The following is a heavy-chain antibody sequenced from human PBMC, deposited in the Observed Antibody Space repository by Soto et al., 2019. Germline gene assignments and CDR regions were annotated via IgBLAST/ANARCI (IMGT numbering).Heavy chain of an antibody. V-gene: IGHV4-59*01. D-gene: IGHD2-8*02. CDR1: GGSISSYY. Sequence: SETLPLTCTVSGGSISSYYWSWIRQPPGKGLEWIGYIYYSGITDYNPSLKSRVTISVDTSKSQFSLKLSSVTAADTAVYYCARGGGVYYFDYWGQGTLVTVS. CDR2: IYYSGIT. CDR3: ARGGGVYYFDY. J-gene: IGHJ4*02.